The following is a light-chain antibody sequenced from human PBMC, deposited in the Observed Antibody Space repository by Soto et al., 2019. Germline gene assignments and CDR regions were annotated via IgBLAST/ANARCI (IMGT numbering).Light chain of an antibody. CDR1: QSVSDS. J-gene: IGKJ1*01. CDR3: QPRSNWPQT. CDR2: HAS. Sequence: EIVLTQSPATLSLSPGERATLSCRASQSVSDSLAWFQHKPGQAPRLLIFHASSRAAGTPARFSGSGSVTDFSLTISSLEPEDFAVYYCQPRSNWPQTFGQGTRVEFK. V-gene: IGKV3-11*01.